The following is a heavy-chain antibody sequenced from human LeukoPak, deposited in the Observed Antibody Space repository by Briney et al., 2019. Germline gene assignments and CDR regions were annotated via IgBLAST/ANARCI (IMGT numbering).Heavy chain of an antibody. CDR1: GYTFTSYD. D-gene: IGHD4-17*01. J-gene: IGHJ4*02. CDR3: AREGDYGDYAVE. CDR2: MNPNSGNT. Sequence: ASVKVSCKASGYTFTSYDINWVRQATGQGLEWMGWMNPNSGNTGYAQKFQGRVTMTRNTSISTAYMELSSLRSEDAAVYYCAREGDYGDYAVEWGQGTLVTVSS. V-gene: IGHV1-8*01.